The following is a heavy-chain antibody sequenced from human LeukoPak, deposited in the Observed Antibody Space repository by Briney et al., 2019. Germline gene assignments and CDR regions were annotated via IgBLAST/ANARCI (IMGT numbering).Heavy chain of an antibody. V-gene: IGHV3-23*01. CDR3: AKDPLTVTTPNYFDY. Sequence: GGSLRLSCAASGFTFSSYAMAWVRQAPGKGLEWVSTISGSSTSTYYADSVKGRFTISRDNSKNTLYLQMNSLRAEDTAVYYCAKDPLTVTTPNYFDYWGQGTLVTVSS. D-gene: IGHD4-11*01. J-gene: IGHJ4*02. CDR1: GFTFSSYA. CDR2: ISGSSTST.